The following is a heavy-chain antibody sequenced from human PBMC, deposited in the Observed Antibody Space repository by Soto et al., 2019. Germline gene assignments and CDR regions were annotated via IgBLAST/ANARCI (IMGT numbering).Heavy chain of an antibody. V-gene: IGHV5-51*01. CDR3: AASIFYYGMDV. CDR1: GYTFTNYW. CDR2: IYPGDSDT. J-gene: IGHJ6*01. Sequence: PGESLKISCKGSGYTFTNYWIGRVRQMPGKGLEWMGIIYPGDSDTKYNPSFQGQVTISADKSITTTYVQWSSLKASDTAIYYCAASIFYYGMDVWGQGTTVTVSS.